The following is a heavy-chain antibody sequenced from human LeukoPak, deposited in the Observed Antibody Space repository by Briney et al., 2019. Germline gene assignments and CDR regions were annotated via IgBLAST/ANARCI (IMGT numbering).Heavy chain of an antibody. Sequence: SETLSLTCTVSGGSISSGGYYWSWIRQHPGKGLEWIGYIYYSGSTYYNPSLKSRVTMSVDTSKNQFSLKLSSVTAADTAVYYCARDWRVSNWGGNWFDPWGQGTLVTVSS. D-gene: IGHD7-27*01. CDR2: IYYSGST. V-gene: IGHV4-31*03. CDR1: GGSISSGGYY. J-gene: IGHJ5*02. CDR3: ARDWRVSNWGGNWFDP.